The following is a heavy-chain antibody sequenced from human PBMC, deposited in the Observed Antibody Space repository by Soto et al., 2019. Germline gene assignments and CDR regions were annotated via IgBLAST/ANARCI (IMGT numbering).Heavy chain of an antibody. CDR1: GGSISSGGYY. J-gene: IGHJ4*02. V-gene: IGHV4-30-4*01. Sequence: SETLSLTCTVSGGSISSGGYYWSWIRQPPGKGLEWIGYIYYSGSTYYNPSLKSRVTISVDTSKNQFSLKLSSVTAADTAVYYCARVRERRITMVRGVMPLFDYWGQGTLVTVSS. CDR2: IYYSGST. CDR3: ARVRERRITMVRGVMPLFDY. D-gene: IGHD3-10*01.